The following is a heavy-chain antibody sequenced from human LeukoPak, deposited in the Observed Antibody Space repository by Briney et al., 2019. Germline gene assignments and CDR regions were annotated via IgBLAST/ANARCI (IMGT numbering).Heavy chain of an antibody. CDR3: ARHSMRSSGGSYLFDY. J-gene: IGHJ4*02. D-gene: IGHD2-15*01. V-gene: IGHV5-51*01. CDR1: GYSFTSYW. CDR2: IYPGDSDT. Sequence: GESLKISCKGSGYSFTSYWIGWVRQMPGKGLEWMGIIYPGDSDTRYSPSFQGQVTISADKSISTAYLQWSSLKASDTAMYCCARHSMRSSGGSYLFDYWGQGTLVTVSS.